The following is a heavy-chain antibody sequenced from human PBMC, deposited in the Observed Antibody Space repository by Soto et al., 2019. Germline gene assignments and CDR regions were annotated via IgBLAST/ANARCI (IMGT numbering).Heavy chain of an antibody. Sequence: QVQMVQSGAEVKKPGASVKVSCKTSGYTFTSYYIHWVRQAPGQGLEWMGIINPSGGSTSYAQKFQGRVIMTRGTSTSTVYMELSSLRSEDTAVYYCARGLTVTGFDYWGQGTLVTVSS. CDR1: GYTFTSYY. V-gene: IGHV1-46*03. D-gene: IGHD4-17*01. CDR2: INPSGGST. CDR3: ARGLTVTGFDY. J-gene: IGHJ4*02.